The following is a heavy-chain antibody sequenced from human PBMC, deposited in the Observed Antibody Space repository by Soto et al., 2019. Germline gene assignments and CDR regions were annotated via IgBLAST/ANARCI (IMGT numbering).Heavy chain of an antibody. J-gene: IGHJ4*02. Sequence: SVKVSCKASGYTFTGYAMHWVRQAPGQRLEWMGWINAGNGNTKYSQKFQGRVTITRDTSAGTAYMELSSLRSEDTAVYYCARAVAVPADFDYWGQGTLVTVSS. CDR1: GYTFTGYA. CDR3: ARAVAVPADFDY. CDR2: INAGNGNT. D-gene: IGHD6-19*01. V-gene: IGHV1-3*01.